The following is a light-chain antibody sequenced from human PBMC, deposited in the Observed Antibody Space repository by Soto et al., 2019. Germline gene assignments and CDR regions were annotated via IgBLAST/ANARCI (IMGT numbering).Light chain of an antibody. Sequence: QSVLTQPASVSGSPGQSITISCTGTSSDVGAYNRVSWYQQHSGKAPKLMIYEVSNRPSGVSNRFSGSKSGNTASLTISGLQAEYEADYYCLSYTTSSSYVLGTGPKVNVL. V-gene: IGLV2-14*01. CDR2: EVS. J-gene: IGLJ1*01. CDR1: SSDVGAYNR. CDR3: LSYTTSSSYV.